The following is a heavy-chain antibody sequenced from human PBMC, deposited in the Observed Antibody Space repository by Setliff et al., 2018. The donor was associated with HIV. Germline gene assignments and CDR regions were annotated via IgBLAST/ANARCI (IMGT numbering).Heavy chain of an antibody. CDR2: IWYDGSNK. Sequence: LSLTCTVSGGSIRSHYWSWVRQAPGKGLEWLAVIWYDGSNKYYADSVKGRFTISRDNAKNSVLLQMNSLRVEDTAVYFCAAQGVLWGQGTQVTVS. CDR3: AAQGVL. V-gene: IGHV3-33*03. CDR1: GGSIRSHY. J-gene: IGHJ4*02.